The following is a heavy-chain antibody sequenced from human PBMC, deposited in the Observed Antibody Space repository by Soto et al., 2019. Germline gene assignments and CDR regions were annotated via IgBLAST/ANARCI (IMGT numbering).Heavy chain of an antibody. Sequence: GGSLRLSCAASGFSFSSQGMRWVRQAPGKGLEWVSTISASGGSTYYADSVRGRFTISRDNSKNTLYLQMNSLRAEDTAVYYCAKGLMIVVRYDAFDIWGQGTMVTVSS. V-gene: IGHV3-23*01. CDR2: ISASGGST. D-gene: IGHD3-22*01. CDR3: AKGLMIVVRYDAFDI. CDR1: GFSFSSQG. J-gene: IGHJ3*02.